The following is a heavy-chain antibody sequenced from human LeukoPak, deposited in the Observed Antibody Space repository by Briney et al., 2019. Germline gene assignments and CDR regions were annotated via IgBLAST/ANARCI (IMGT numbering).Heavy chain of an antibody. CDR1: GGSISSYY. V-gene: IGHV4-59*01. J-gene: IGHJ4*02. CDR2: IYYSGST. D-gene: IGHD1-26*01. CDR3: ARRGGAGGATGY. Sequence: SETLSLTCTVSGGSISSYYWSWIRQPPGKGLEWIGYIYYSGSTNYNPSLKSRVTMSVDTSKNQFSLKLNSVTTADTAVYYCARRGGAGGATGYWGQGTLVTVSS.